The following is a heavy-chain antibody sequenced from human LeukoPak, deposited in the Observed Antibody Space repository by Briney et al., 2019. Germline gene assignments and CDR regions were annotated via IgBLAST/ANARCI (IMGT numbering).Heavy chain of an antibody. CDR3: AHSGLITTVWLYMFDY. J-gene: IGHJ4*02. D-gene: IGHD4-17*01. V-gene: IGHV2-5*02. CDR1: GFSPSTSGVG. Sequence: ESGPTLVKPTQPLTLTCTFSGFSPSTSGVGVGWILQPPGKALEWFALIYWDDDKRYSPSLKSRLTITKDTSKNQVVLTMTNMDPVDTATYYCAHSGLITTVWLYMFDYRGQGTLVTVSS. CDR2: IYWDDDK.